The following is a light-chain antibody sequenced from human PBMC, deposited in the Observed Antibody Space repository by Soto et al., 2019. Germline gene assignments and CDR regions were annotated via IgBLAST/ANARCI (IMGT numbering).Light chain of an antibody. CDR2: GAS. J-gene: IGKJ4*01. CDR1: EPINTF. V-gene: IGKV1-39*01. CDR3: QQFFSAVPT. Sequence: DIQLTQSPSSLSASLGDSITITCRASEPINTFLNWYQVQPGKAPRLLVYGASYLQVGVPVRFRGSGSGTLFTLTIDNLQREDLASYFCQQFFSAVPTFGGGT.